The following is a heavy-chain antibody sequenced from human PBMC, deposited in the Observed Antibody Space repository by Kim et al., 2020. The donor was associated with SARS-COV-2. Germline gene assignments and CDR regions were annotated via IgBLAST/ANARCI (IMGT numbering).Heavy chain of an antibody. D-gene: IGHD6-19*01. CDR2: ISSSSTI. V-gene: IGHV3-48*02. Sequence: GGSLRLSCAASGFTFSSYSMNWVRQAPGKGLEWVSYISSSSTIYYADSVKGRFTISRDNAKNSLYLQMNSLRDEDTAVYYCARDHGRSSGWYPNYGGQGT. CDR1: GFTFSSYS. CDR3: ARDHGRSSGWYPNY. J-gene: IGHJ4*02.